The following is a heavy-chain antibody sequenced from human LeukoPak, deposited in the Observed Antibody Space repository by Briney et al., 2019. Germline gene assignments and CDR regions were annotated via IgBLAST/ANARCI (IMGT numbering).Heavy chain of an antibody. J-gene: IGHJ6*03. V-gene: IGHV3-30*03. CDR2: ISYDGGKK. CDR3: ARDSGIVGTSFYYYYMDV. CDR1: GFTFSRYD. Sequence: GGSLRLSCAASGFTFSRYDMHWLRQAPGKGLEWVAIISYDGGKKDYADPVKGRFTIYRDNYKNTLYLQMNSLRAEDTAVYYCARDSGIVGTSFYYYYMDVWGKGTTVTVSS. D-gene: IGHD1-26*01.